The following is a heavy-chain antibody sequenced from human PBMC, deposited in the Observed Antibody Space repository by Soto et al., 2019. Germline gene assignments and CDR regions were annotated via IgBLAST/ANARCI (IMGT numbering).Heavy chain of an antibody. CDR2: ISYDGSNK. Sequence: TGGSLRLSCGASGFTFISYAMHWVRQAPGKGLEWVAVISYDGSNKYYADSVKGRFTISRDNSKNTLYLQMNSLRAEDTAVYYCARSKKAPYSSGWKLYYYYYGMDVWGQGTTVTVSS. CDR3: ARSKKAPYSSGWKLYYYYYGMDV. CDR1: GFTFISYA. V-gene: IGHV3-30-3*01. J-gene: IGHJ6*02. D-gene: IGHD6-19*01.